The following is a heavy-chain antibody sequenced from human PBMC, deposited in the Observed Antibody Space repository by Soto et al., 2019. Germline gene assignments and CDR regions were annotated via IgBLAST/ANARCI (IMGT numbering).Heavy chain of an antibody. V-gene: IGHV1-69*13. J-gene: IGHJ2*01. CDR3: ARDLRRLPTSSYWYFDL. D-gene: IGHD2-2*01. CDR1: GGNFSSYA. Sequence: GASVKVSCKASGGNFSSYAISWVRQAPGQGLEWMGGIIPIFGTANYAQKFQGRVTITADESTSTAYMELSSLRSEDTAVYYCARDLRRLPTSSYWYFDLWGRGTLVTVSS. CDR2: IIPIFGTA.